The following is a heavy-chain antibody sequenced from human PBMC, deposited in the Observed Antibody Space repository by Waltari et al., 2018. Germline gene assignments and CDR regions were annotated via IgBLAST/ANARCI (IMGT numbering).Heavy chain of an antibody. D-gene: IGHD1-1*01. CDR3: ARGRNPGDV. J-gene: IGHJ6*02. CDR2: INHSGST. CDR1: GGSFGGYY. Sequence: QVQLQQWGAGLLKPSETLSLTCAVYGGSFGGYYWSWIRQPPGKGLEWIGEINHSGSTNYNPSLKSRVTISVDTSKNQFSLKLSSVTAADTAVYYCARGRNPGDVWGQGTMVTVSS. V-gene: IGHV4-34*01.